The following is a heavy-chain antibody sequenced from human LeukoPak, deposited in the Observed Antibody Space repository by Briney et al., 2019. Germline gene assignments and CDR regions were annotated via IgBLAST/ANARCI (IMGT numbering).Heavy chain of an antibody. J-gene: IGHJ5*02. CDR3: ARDLAGYSSSWYWFDP. CDR1: GYTFTGYY. V-gene: IGHV1-2*06. D-gene: IGHD6-13*01. Sequence: ASVKVSCKASGYTFTGYYMHWVRQAPGQGLERMGQINPNSGGTNYAQKFQGRVTMTRDTYISTPYMELSRLRSDDTAVYYCARDLAGYSSSWYWFDPWGQGTLVTVSS. CDR2: INPNSGGT.